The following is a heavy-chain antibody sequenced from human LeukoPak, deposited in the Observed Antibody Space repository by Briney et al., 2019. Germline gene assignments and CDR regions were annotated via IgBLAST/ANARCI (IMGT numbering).Heavy chain of an antibody. V-gene: IGHV4-38-2*02. CDR1: GYSISSGYY. J-gene: IGHJ5*02. Sequence: SETLSLTCTVSGYSISSGYYWGWIRQPPGKGLEWIGNIYHSGSTYSNPSLKSRVTISVDTSKNQFSLKLKSVTAADTAVYYCERGGYYGSGNDFRFDPWGQGTLVTVSS. CDR3: ERGGYYGSGNDFRFDP. CDR2: IYHSGST. D-gene: IGHD3-10*01.